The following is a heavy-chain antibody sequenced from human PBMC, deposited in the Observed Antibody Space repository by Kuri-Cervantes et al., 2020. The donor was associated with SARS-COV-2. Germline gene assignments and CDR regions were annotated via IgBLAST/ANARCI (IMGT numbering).Heavy chain of an antibody. V-gene: IGHV3-48*01. J-gene: IGHJ5*02. CDR3: VRGGSGSHLAGDWIDP. CDR1: GFTFGASD. CDR2: ISSGRRSI. D-gene: IGHD3-10*01. Sequence: GGSLRLSCAASGFTFGASDMNWVRQSPGKGLEWVSYISSGRRSIYYTDAVKGRFTISRDNGKNSLFLQMNSLRAEDTAVYYCVRGGSGSHLAGDWIDPWGQGTLVTVSS.